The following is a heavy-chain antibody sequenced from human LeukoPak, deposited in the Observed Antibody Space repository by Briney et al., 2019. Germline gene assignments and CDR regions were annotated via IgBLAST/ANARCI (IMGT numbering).Heavy chain of an antibody. CDR3: ARCTTGRTFGSLREIKRSREIDY. CDR2: ISSSSSNI. CDR1: GFTFRNFA. Sequence: GGSLRLSCAASGFTFRNFAMTWVRQAPGKGLEWVSSISSSSSNIYYADSVKGRFTISRDNAKNSLYLQMNSLRVEDTAVYYCARCTTGRTFGSLREIKRSREIDYWGQGTLVTVSS. D-gene: IGHD1-1*01. V-gene: IGHV3-21*01. J-gene: IGHJ4*02.